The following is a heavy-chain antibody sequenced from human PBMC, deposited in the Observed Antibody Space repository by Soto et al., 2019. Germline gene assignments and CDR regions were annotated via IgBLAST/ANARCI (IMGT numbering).Heavy chain of an antibody. CDR2: INSDGSST. CDR3: ARAASLSSWYLF. Sequence: GGSLRLSCAASGFTFSSYWMHWVRQAPGKGLVWVSRINSDGSSTSYADSVKGRFTISRDNAKNTLYLQMNSLRAEDAAVYYCARAASLSSWYLFWGQGTLVTVSS. V-gene: IGHV3-74*01. CDR1: GFTFSSYW. D-gene: IGHD6-13*01. J-gene: IGHJ4*02.